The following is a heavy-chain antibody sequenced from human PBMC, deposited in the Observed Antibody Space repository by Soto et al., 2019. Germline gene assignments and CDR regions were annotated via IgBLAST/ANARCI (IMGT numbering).Heavy chain of an antibody. J-gene: IGHJ4*02. CDR1: GGSISSGDYY. V-gene: IGHV4-30-4*01. CDR2: IYYSGST. Sequence: SETLSLTCTVSGGSISSGDYYWSWIRQPPGKGLEWIGYIYYSGSTHYNPSLKSRVTISVDTSKNQFSLKLSSVTAADTAVYYCARGIVGATGFDYWGQGTLVTVSS. CDR3: ARGIVGATGFDY. D-gene: IGHD1-26*01.